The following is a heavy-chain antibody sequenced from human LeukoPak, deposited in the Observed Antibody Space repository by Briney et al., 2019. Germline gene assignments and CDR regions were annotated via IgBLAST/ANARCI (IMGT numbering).Heavy chain of an antibody. Sequence: GESLKISXKGSGYTFTSYWIVWVHQMPGKGPEWMGMIFPGDSDTKYSPSFEGQITISADKSISSAYLQWSSLKASDTAIYYCARLRDNWEDYWGQGTLVTVSS. CDR2: IFPGDSDT. D-gene: IGHD1-20*01. CDR3: ARLRDNWEDY. V-gene: IGHV5-51*07. J-gene: IGHJ4*02. CDR1: GYTFTSYW.